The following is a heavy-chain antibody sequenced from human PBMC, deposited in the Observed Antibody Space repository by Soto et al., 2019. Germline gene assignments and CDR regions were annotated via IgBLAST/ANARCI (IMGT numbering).Heavy chain of an antibody. CDR3: ARDKALIIAAAGIGGGNDY. Sequence: EVQLVESGGGLVQPWGSLRLSCAASGFTFSSYSMNWVRQAPGKGLEWVSYISSSSSTIYYADSVKGRFTISRDNAKNSLYLQTNRLRAEDTAVYYCARDKALIIAAAGIGGGNDYGGQGPLVTVSS. CDR2: ISSSSSTI. V-gene: IGHV3-48*01. D-gene: IGHD6-13*01. CDR1: GFTFSSYS. J-gene: IGHJ4*02.